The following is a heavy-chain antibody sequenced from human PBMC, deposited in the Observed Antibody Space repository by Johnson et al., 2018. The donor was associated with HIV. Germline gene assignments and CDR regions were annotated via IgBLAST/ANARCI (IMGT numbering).Heavy chain of an antibody. CDR1: GFTFSSYA. V-gene: IGHV3-23*04. J-gene: IGHJ3*02. CDR2: ISGSGGST. Sequence: VQLVESGGGLVQPGGSLRLSCAASGFTFSSYAMSWVRQAPGKGLEWVSAISGSGGSTYYADSVKGRFTISRDNSKTTLYLQMNSLRAEDTAVYYCASVYYDILTGYYYDAFDIWGQGTMVTVSS. D-gene: IGHD3-9*01. CDR3: ASVYYDILTGYYYDAFDI.